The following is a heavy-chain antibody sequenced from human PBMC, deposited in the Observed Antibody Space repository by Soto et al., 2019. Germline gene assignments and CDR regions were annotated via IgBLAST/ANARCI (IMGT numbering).Heavy chain of an antibody. V-gene: IGHV4-30-2*05. J-gene: IGHJ5*02. CDR3: ARVFTDSSSFFDP. D-gene: IGHD6-13*01. CDR1: GGSISSGGYS. CDR2: IYHSGST. Sequence: SETLSLTCAVSGGSISSGGYSWSWIRQPPGKGLEWIGYIYHSGSTYYNPSLKSRVTISVDTSKNQFSLKLSSVTAADTAVYYCARVFTDSSSFFDPWGQGTLVTVSS.